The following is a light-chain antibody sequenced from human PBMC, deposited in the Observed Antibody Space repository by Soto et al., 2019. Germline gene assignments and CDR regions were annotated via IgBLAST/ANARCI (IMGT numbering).Light chain of an antibody. CDR3: TSYAVSNSHV. V-gene: IGLV2-8*01. Sequence: QSVLTQPPSASGSPGQSVTISCTGTSSDVGSYNFVSWYQQYPGKAPKLLIYEVTKRPSGVPDRFSDSKSGNTASLTVSGLQAEDEADYYCTSYAVSNSHVFGTGTKVTVL. J-gene: IGLJ1*01. CDR1: SSDVGSYNF. CDR2: EVT.